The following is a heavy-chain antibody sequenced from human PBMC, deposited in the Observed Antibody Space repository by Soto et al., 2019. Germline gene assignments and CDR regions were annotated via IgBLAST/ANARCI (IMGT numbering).Heavy chain of an antibody. V-gene: IGHV4-39*01. Sequence: SATLSLTSTVSGGSLSCSPSYWGWIRQPPGMGLEWIGTFYYSGSTYYNPSLKSRVTISVDTSKNQFSLKLNSVTAADTAVYYCARYYDSSGYYPGALDIWGQGTMVT. CDR3: ARYYDSSGYYPGALDI. CDR2: FYYSGST. J-gene: IGHJ3*02. CDR1: GGSLSCSPSY. D-gene: IGHD3-22*01.